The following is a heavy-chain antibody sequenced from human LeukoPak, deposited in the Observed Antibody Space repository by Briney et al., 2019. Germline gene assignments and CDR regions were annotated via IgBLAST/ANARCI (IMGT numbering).Heavy chain of an antibody. Sequence: GESLRLSCAASGFTFSTYWMHWVRQAPGKGLEWVSGINWNGGSTGYADSVKGRFTISRDNAKNSLYLQMNSLRAEDTALYHCARAYSSSWYGPGGYYYGMDVRGQGTTVTVSS. J-gene: IGHJ6*02. D-gene: IGHD6-13*01. CDR2: INWNGGST. CDR1: GFTFSTYW. V-gene: IGHV3-20*01. CDR3: ARAYSSSWYGPGGYYYGMDV.